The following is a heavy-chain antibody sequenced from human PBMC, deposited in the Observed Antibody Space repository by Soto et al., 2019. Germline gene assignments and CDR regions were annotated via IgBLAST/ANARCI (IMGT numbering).Heavy chain of an antibody. CDR2: INPKSGGT. CDR1: GYSFTDYH. J-gene: IGHJ6*02. D-gene: IGHD2-2*01. V-gene: IGHV1-2*04. CDR3: AWFPCFRTPSTSCSYYYGMDV. Sequence: ASVKVSCKASGYSFTDYHIHWVRQAPGQGLEWLGRINPKSGGTSTAQKFQGWVTMTRDRSISTVYMELTRLRSDDTAVYYCAWFPCFRTPSTSCSYYYGMDVWGQGTTVTVSS.